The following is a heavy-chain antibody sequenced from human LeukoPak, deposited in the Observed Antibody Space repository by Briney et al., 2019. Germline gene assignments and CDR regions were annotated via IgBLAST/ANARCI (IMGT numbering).Heavy chain of an antibody. J-gene: IGHJ4*02. CDR1: GGTFSSYA. D-gene: IGHD1-7*01. V-gene: IGHV1-69*13. CDR3: ARDGLELRWDYFDY. Sequence: ASVKVSCKASGGTFSSYAISWVRQAPGQGLEWMGGIIPIFGTANYAQKFQGRVTITADESTSTAYMELSSLRSEDTAVCYCARDGLELRWDYFDYWGQGTLVTVSS. CDR2: IIPIFGTA.